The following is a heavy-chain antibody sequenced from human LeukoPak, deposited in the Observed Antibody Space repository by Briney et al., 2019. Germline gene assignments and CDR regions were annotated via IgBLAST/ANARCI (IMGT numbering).Heavy chain of an antibody. Sequence: SVKVSCKASGGTFSSYAISWVRQAPGQGLEWMGGIIPIFGTANYAQKFQGRVTITADESTSTAYMELSSLRSEDTAVYYCASRFWSGYYYYYYYYMDVWGKGTTVTVSS. CDR2: IIPIFGTA. V-gene: IGHV1-69*13. J-gene: IGHJ6*03. CDR3: ASRFWSGYYYYYYYYMDV. D-gene: IGHD3-3*01. CDR1: GGTFSSYA.